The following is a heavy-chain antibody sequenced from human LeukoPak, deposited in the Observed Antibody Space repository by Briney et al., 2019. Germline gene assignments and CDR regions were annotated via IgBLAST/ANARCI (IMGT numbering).Heavy chain of an antibody. V-gene: IGHV4-34*01. CDR1: GESLNSYY. CDR2: IYESGTT. D-gene: IGHD2-15*01. CDR3: ARGAWATRLGS. Sequence: SETLSLICAVYGESLNSYYWSWVRQPPGEGLEWIGEIYESGTTEYNPSLKSRVTISMVPSKQQFSLSLSSVTAADTAVYYCARGAWATRLGSWGLGTPVIVSS. J-gene: IGHJ4*02.